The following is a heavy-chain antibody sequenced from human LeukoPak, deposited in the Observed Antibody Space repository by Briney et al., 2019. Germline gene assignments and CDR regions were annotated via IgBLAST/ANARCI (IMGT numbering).Heavy chain of an antibody. V-gene: IGHV1-2*02. J-gene: IGHJ4*02. CDR3: ARVLRSGWYFESGY. D-gene: IGHD6-19*01. CDR1: GYTFTDYY. Sequence: ASVKVSCKAPGYTFTDYYLHWVRQAPGQGLEWMGWINPNGGVTTYAQKFHSRVTLTRDTSISTAYMELTSLTSDDTAVYFCARVLRSGWYFESGYWGQGTLVTVSS. CDR2: INPNGGVT.